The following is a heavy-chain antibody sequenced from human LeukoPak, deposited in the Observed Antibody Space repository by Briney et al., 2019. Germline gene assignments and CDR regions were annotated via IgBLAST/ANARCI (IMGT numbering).Heavy chain of an antibody. J-gene: IGHJ4*02. Sequence: GGSLRLSCAASGVTFSSLWMTWVRQAPGKGLEWVANINPDGSVKNYVDSMRGRFPISRDNAKNSLYLQMNSLRAEDTAVYYCARDRGYNSFDYWGQGTLVTVSS. V-gene: IGHV3-7*01. CDR3: ARDRGYNSFDY. D-gene: IGHD3-10*01. CDR2: INPDGSVK. CDR1: GVTFSSLW.